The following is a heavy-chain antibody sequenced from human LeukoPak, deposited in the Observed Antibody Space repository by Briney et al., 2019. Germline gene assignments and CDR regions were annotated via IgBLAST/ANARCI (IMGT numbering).Heavy chain of an antibody. CDR2: ISAYNGNT. CDR3: ARDQSRYSSGRTPLKI. CDR1: GYTFTSYG. V-gene: IGHV1-18*01. D-gene: IGHD6-19*01. Sequence: ASVKVSCKASGYTFTSYGISWVRQAPGQGLEWMGWISAYNGNTNYAQKLQGRVTMTTDTSTSTAYMELRSLRSDDTAVYYCARDQSRYSSGRTPLKIWGQGTMVTVSS. J-gene: IGHJ3*02.